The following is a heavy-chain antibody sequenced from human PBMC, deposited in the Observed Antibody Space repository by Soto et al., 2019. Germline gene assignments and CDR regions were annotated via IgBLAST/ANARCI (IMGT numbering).Heavy chain of an antibody. CDR2: INWNGGST. J-gene: IGHJ6*03. V-gene: IGHV3-20*01. CDR3: ARGWDIVPYYMDV. CDR1: GFTFDDYG. D-gene: IGHD2-8*01. Sequence: PGGSLRLSCAASGFTFDDYGMSWVRQAPGKGLEWVSGINWNGGSTGYADSVKGRFTISRDNAKNSLYLQMNSLRAEDTALYHCARGWDIVPYYMDVWGKGTTVTVSS.